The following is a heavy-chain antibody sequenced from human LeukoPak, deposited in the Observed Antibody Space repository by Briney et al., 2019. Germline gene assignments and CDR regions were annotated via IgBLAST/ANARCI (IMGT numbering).Heavy chain of an antibody. CDR2: IYSGGST. CDR3: ARDPLVAGKGY. D-gene: IGHD6-19*01. V-gene: IGHV3-66*01. J-gene: IGHJ4*02. Sequence: GGSLRLSCAASGFTFSSYAMSWVRQAPGKGLEWVSVIYSGGSTYYADSVKGRFTISRDNSKNTLYLQMNSLRAEDTAVYYCARDPLVAGKGYWGQGTLVTVSS. CDR1: GFTFSSYA.